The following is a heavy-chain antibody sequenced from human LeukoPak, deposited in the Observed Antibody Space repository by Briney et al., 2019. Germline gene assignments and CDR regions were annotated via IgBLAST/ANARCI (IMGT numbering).Heavy chain of an antibody. V-gene: IGHV3-21*01. CDR1: GFTFSSYS. Sequence: GGSLRLSCAASGFTFSSYSMNWVRQAPGKGLEWVSSISSSSSYIYYADSVKGRFTISRDNAKNSLYLQMNSLRAEDTAVYYCARARSLWSDDSSGYYLDYWGQGTLSPSPQ. D-gene: IGHD3-22*01. CDR3: ARARSLWSDDSSGYYLDY. J-gene: IGHJ4*02. CDR2: ISSSSSYI.